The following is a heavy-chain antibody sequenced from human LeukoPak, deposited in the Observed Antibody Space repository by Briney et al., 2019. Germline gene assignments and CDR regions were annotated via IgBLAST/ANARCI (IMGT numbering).Heavy chain of an antibody. J-gene: IGHJ5*02. CDR2: IYTSGST. CDR3: ARVPYGDYVVDP. D-gene: IGHD4-17*01. Sequence: SETLSLTCTVSGGSISSGSYYWSWIRQPAGKGLEWIGRIYTSGSTNYNPSLKSRVTISVDTSKNQFSLKLSSVTAADTAVYYCARVPYGDYVVDPWGQGTLVTVSS. V-gene: IGHV4-61*02. CDR1: GGSISSGSYY.